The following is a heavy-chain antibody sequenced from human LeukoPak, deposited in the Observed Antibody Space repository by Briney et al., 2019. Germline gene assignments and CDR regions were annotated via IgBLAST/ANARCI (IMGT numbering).Heavy chain of an antibody. CDR3: ARTGDGYNYYNYYYMDV. V-gene: IGHV4-59*01. Sequence: SETLSLTCTVSGGSINSYYWSWIRQPPGKGLEWIGYIYYSGSTNYNPSLKSRVTISVDTSKNQFSLKLSSVTAADTAVYYCARTGDGYNYYNYYYMDVWGKGTTVTVTS. CDR1: GGSINSYY. D-gene: IGHD5-24*01. CDR2: IYYSGST. J-gene: IGHJ6*03.